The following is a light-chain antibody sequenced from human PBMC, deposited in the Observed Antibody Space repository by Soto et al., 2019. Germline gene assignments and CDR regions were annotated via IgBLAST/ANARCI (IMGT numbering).Light chain of an antibody. Sequence: EIVMTQSPATLSVSPGERVTLSCRASQSVTSNLAWYQQKPGQAPRLLIYGASTRATGTPARFSGRGSGTEFTLTISSLQSEDFAVYYCQQYNNWLGTFGQGTKVDIK. CDR1: QSVTSN. J-gene: IGKJ2*01. CDR2: GAS. CDR3: QQYNNWLGT. V-gene: IGKV3-15*01.